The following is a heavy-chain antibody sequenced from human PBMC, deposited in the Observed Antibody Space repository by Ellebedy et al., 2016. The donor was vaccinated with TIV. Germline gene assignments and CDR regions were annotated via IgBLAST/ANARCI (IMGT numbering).Heavy chain of an antibody. D-gene: IGHD4-23*01. CDR3: ARGFRWFSYAFDI. CDR1: GYTFTGYY. Sequence: ASVKVSXXASGYTFTGYYMNWVRQAPGQGLEWMGWINPHSGGTNYAQKFQGRVTVTRDTSISTAYMELGRLRFDDTAIFYCARGFRWFSYAFDIWGQGTMITVSS. CDR2: INPHSGGT. J-gene: IGHJ3*02. V-gene: IGHV1-2*02.